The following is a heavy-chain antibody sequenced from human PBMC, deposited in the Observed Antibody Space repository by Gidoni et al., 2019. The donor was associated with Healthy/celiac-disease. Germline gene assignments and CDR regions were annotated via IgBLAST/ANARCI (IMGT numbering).Heavy chain of an antibody. V-gene: IGHV4-4*02. CDR2: IYHSGST. D-gene: IGHD6-19*01. CDR3: ASWGSSGWYYGAFDI. CDR1: GGSISSSNW. J-gene: IGHJ3*02. Sequence: QVQLQESGPGLVTPSGTLSLTCAVSGGSISSSNWWSWVRQPPGKGLEWIGEIYHSGSTNYNPSLKSRVTISVDKSKNQFSLKLSSVTAADTAVYYCASWGSSGWYYGAFDIWGQGTMVTVSS.